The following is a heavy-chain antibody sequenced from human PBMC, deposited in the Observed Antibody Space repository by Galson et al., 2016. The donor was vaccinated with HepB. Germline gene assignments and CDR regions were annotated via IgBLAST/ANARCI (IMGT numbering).Heavy chain of an antibody. CDR2: ISGRGDNT. CDR1: GFTFRNYA. CDR3: AKREGRNTGTFFDY. V-gene: IGHV3-23*01. J-gene: IGHJ4*02. Sequence: SLRLSCAASGFTFRNYAMIWVRQAPGKGLEWVSTISGRGDNTYYPDSVKGRFTISRDNSKNTLYLQMDSLRADDTAVYYCAKREGRNTGTFFDYWGQGTLVTVSS. D-gene: IGHD4-17*01.